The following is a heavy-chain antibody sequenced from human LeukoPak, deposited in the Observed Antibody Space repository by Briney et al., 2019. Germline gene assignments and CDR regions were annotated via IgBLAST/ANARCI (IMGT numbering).Heavy chain of an antibody. V-gene: IGHV1-24*01. D-gene: IGHD3-10*01. CDR2: FDPEDAET. CDR3: ATENASGSYFDY. Sequence: ASVKVSCKVSGYTLTELSMHWVRQAPGKGLEWMGGFDPEDAETIYAQKFQGGVTMTEDTSTDTAYMELSSLRSEDTAVYYCATENASGSYFDYWGQGTLVTVTS. CDR1: GYTLTELS. J-gene: IGHJ4*02.